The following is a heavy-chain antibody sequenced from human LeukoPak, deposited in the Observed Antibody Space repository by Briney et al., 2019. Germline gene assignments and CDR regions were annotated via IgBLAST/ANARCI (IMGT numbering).Heavy chain of an antibody. V-gene: IGHV3-23*01. D-gene: IGHD6-19*01. CDR1: GFTFSSYA. CDR3: AKGEGISGRVYWCFDL. Sequence: GGSLRLSCAASGFTFSSYAMSWVRQAPGKGLEWVSAISGSGGSTYYADSVKGRFTISRDNSKNTLYLQMNSLRAEDTAVYYCAKGEGISGRVYWCFDLWGRGTLVTVSS. CDR2: ISGSGGST. J-gene: IGHJ2*01.